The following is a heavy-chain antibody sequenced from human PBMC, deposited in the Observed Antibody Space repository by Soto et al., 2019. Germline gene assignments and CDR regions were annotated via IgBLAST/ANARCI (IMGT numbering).Heavy chain of an antibody. V-gene: IGHV3-53*04. CDR1: GFTVSTNY. CDR2: LYGTFT. D-gene: IGHD4-17*01. Sequence: EVQLVESGGGLVQPGGSQRLSCAVSGFTVSTNYVSWVRQAPGKGLELVSVLYGTFTYYTDSVQGRFTISRHNSQNTFYLHMNSLRSDDTAVYYCARGGGSTVTFDYWGQGTLVTVSS. J-gene: IGHJ4*02. CDR3: ARGGGSTVTFDY.